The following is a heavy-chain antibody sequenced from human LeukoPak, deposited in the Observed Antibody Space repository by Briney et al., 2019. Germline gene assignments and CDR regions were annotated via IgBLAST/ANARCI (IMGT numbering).Heavy chain of an antibody. J-gene: IGHJ4*02. D-gene: IGHD2-15*01. Sequence: SETLPLTCTVSGGSISSYYWNWIRQPPGKGLEWIGYIYSSGSTNYNPSLKSRVTISVDTSKNQFSLKLSSVTAADTAVYYCATRRGYCSGGNCNYYFDYWGQGTLVTVSS. CDR2: IYSSGST. V-gene: IGHV4-59*01. CDR1: GGSISSYY. CDR3: ATRRGYCSGGNCNYYFDY.